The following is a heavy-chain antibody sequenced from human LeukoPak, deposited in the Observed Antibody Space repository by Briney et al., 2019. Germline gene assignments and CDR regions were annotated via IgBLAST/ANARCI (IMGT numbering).Heavy chain of an antibody. V-gene: IGHV4-34*01. D-gene: IGHD3-22*01. Sequence: PSETLSLTCAVYGGSFRGYYWSWIRQPPGKGLEWVGSIYYRGNTYYNPSLKSRVTLSADTSKNQFSLKVTSVTAADTAVYYCARASSGYYWDFDYWGQGALVTVSS. J-gene: IGHJ4*02. CDR1: GGSFRGYY. CDR3: ARASSGYYWDFDY. CDR2: IYYRGNT.